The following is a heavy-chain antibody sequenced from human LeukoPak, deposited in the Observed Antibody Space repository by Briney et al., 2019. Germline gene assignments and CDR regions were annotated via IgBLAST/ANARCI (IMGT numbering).Heavy chain of an antibody. CDR2: IYYSGST. CDR3: ARQQNIAVAGTGPIDY. V-gene: IGHV4-39*01. Sequence: SETLSLTCTVSGGSISSSSYYWGWIRQPPGKGLEWIGSIYYSGSTYYNPSLKSRVTISVDTSKNQFSPKLSSVIAADTAVYHCARQQNIAVAGTGPIDYWGQGTLVTVSS. D-gene: IGHD6-19*01. J-gene: IGHJ4*02. CDR1: GGSISSSSYY.